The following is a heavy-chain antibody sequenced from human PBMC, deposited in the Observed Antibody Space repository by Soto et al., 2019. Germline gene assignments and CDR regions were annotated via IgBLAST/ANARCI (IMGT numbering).Heavy chain of an antibody. D-gene: IGHD3-9*01. J-gene: IGHJ4*02. CDR1: GFTFSSTG. CDR2: IWFDGKNK. V-gene: IGHV3-33*01. CDR3: AGVGDILTGHVWDY. Sequence: QVQLVESGGGVAQPGRSLRLSCAASGFTFSSTGMNWVRQAPGKGLEWVAGIWFDGKNKYYADSVKGRFTISRDNSKNTVDLKMNSLRAEDTARYSCAGVGDILTGHVWDYWGQGTLVTVSS.